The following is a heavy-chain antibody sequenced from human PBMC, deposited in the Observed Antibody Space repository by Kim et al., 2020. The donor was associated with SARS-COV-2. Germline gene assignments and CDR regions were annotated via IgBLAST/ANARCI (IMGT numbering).Heavy chain of an antibody. CDR3: ARLRMVRGVILSIYYGMD. V-gene: IGHV4-34*01. J-gene: IGHJ6*01. CDR1: GGSFSGYY. Sequence: SETLSLTCAVYGGSFSGYYWSWIRQPPGKGLEWIGEINHSGSTNYNPSLKSRVTISVDTSKNQFSLKLSSVTAADTAVYYCARLRMVRGVILSIYYGMD. D-gene: IGHD3-10*01. CDR2: INHSGST.